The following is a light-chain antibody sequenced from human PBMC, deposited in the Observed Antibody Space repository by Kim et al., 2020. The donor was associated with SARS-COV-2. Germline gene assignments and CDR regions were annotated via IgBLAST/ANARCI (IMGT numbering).Light chain of an antibody. J-gene: IGLJ2*01. V-gene: IGLV3-19*01. CDR2: GKN. Sequence: VAGGQTVRITCEGDSRRTNYARWYQQKTGQAPVLVIYGKNNRPSGIPDRFSGSSSGNTASLTITGAQADDEADYYCHSRDSSDNGVFGGGTKVTVL. CDR3: HSRDSSDNGV. CDR1: SRRTNY.